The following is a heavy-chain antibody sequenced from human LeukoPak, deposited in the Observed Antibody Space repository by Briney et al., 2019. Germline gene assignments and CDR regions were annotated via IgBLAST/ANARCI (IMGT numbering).Heavy chain of an antibody. J-gene: IGHJ4*02. CDR2: INADNGNT. V-gene: IGHV1-3*01. CDR1: GYTFTDYA. D-gene: IGHD3-9*01. CDR3: ARDPLTGYLDY. Sequence: ASVKVSCKASGYTFTDYAIHWVRQAPGQRLEWMGWINADNGNTKYSQKFQGRVTITRDTSASTAYMVLSSLRSEDTAVYYCARDPLTGYLDYWGQGTLVTVFS.